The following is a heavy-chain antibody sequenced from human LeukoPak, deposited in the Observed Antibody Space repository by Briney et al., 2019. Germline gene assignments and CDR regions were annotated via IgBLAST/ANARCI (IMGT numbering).Heavy chain of an antibody. V-gene: IGHV3-23*01. CDR1: GFTFSSYA. CDR2: FSGSGGNT. J-gene: IGHJ4*02. CDR3: ARLELLNVDTAMAPEIDY. D-gene: IGHD5-18*01. Sequence: QSGGSLRLSCAASGFTFSSYAMSWVRQAPGKGLEWVSTFSGSGGNTYYADSVKGRFTISRDNSKNTLYLQMNSLRAEDTAVYYCARLELLNVDTAMAPEIDYWGQGTLVTVSS.